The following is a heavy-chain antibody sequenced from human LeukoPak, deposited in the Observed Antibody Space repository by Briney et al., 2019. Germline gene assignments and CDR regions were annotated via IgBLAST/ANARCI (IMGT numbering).Heavy chain of an antibody. CDR3: ARGWTDGYNYYFDY. D-gene: IGHD5-24*01. Sequence: GGSLRLSCAASGFTFSSYWMSWVRQAPGKGLEWVANIKQDGSEKYYVDSVKGRFTISRDNAKNTLYLQMNSLRAEDTAVYYCARGWTDGYNYYFDYWGQGTLVTVSS. CDR2: IKQDGSEK. J-gene: IGHJ4*02. CDR1: GFTFSSYW. V-gene: IGHV3-7*01.